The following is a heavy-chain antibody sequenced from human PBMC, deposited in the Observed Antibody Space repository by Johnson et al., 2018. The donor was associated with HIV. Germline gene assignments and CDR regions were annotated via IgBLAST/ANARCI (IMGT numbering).Heavy chain of an antibody. CDR1: GFTFSNYW. Sequence: VQLVESGGGLVQPGGSLRLSCAASGFTFSNYWMHWVRQAPGKGLVWVSRIKSDGSDTSYADSVKGRFTISRDNAKHTLYLQMNSLRAEDTAVYYCARELVLDSSGWYAPDAFDIWGQGTMVTVSS. J-gene: IGHJ3*02. CDR2: IKSDGSDT. D-gene: IGHD6-19*01. CDR3: ARELVLDSSGWYAPDAFDI. V-gene: IGHV3-74*01.